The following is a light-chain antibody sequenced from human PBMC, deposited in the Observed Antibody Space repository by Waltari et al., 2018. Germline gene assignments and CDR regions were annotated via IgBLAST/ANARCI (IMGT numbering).Light chain of an antibody. CDR1: SSNVRRRT. J-gene: IGLJ2*01. Sequence: QSVLPQPPPASGTPGQRVNISSSATSSNVRRRTEHWYQKVPGTAPKLLINDRNQRASGVPDRFSGSKSGTSASLAISGLQSEDEADYFCAVWDARLNGPVFGGGTKVTVL. CDR3: AVWDARLNGPV. CDR2: DRN. V-gene: IGLV1-44*01.